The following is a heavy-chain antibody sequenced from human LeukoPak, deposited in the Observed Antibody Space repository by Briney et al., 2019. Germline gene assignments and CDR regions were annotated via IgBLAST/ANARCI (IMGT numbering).Heavy chain of an antibody. V-gene: IGHV3-30-3*01. CDR2: ISYDGSNK. J-gene: IGHJ3*01. Sequence: PGGSLRLSCAASGFTFSSYAMHWVRQAPGKGLEWVAVISYDGSNKYYADSVKGRFTISRDNSKNTLYLQMNSLRADDTAEYYCAKSLPTTASGTGRAFDLWGQGTMVTVSS. CDR3: AKSLPTTASGTGRAFDL. CDR1: GFTFSSYA. D-gene: IGHD1-26*01.